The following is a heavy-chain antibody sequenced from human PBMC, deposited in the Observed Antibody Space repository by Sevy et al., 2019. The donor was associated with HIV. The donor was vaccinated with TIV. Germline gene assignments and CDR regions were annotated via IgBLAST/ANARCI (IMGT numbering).Heavy chain of an antibody. J-gene: IGHJ5*02. Sequence: SETLSLTCTVSGGSISSSNYYWGWIRQPPGKGLERIGSIYYSGSPFYNPSLKSRVTISVDTSKNQFFLNLSSVTAPDTAVYYCAGMEVGGYDLLTGRSTGWFDPWGQGTLVTVSS. CDR1: GGSISSSNYY. CDR2: IYYSGSP. D-gene: IGHD3-9*01. CDR3: AGMEVGGYDLLTGRSTGWFDP. V-gene: IGHV4-39*01.